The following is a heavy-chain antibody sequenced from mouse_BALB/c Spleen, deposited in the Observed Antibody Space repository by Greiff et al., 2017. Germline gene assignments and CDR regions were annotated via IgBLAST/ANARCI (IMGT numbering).Heavy chain of an antibody. CDR1: GFNIKDYY. Sequence: EVKLQESGAELVRSGASVKLSCTASGFNIKDYYMHWVKQRPEQGLEWIGWLDPENGDTEYAPKFQGKATMTADTSSNTAYLQLSSLTSEDTAVYYCSAAGTWFAYWGQGTLVTVSA. V-gene: IGHV14-4*02. D-gene: IGHD4-1*01. CDR3: SAAGTWFAY. J-gene: IGHJ3*01. CDR2: LDPENGDT.